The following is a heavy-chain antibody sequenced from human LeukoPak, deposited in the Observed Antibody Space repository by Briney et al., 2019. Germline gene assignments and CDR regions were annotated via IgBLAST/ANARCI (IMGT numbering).Heavy chain of an antibody. CDR2: INPSGGST. V-gene: IGHV1-46*01. J-gene: IGHJ6*03. Sequence: GASVKVSCKASGYTFTSYYMHWVRQAPGQGLEWMGIINPSGGSTSYAQKFQGRVTMTRDTSTSTVYMELSSLRSEDTAVYYCARDGGLEPPSIDYYYCYMDVWGKGTTVTVSS. CDR1: GYTFTSYY. D-gene: IGHD1-1*01. CDR3: ARDGGLEPPSIDYYYCYMDV.